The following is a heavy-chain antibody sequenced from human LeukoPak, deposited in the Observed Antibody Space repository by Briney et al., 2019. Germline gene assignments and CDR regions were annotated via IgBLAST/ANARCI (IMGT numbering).Heavy chain of an antibody. Sequence: ASVKVSCKASGYTFTSYDINWVRQATGQGLEWMGCMNPNSGNTGYAQKFQGRVTMTRNTSISTAYMELSSLRSEDTAVYYCARGSSSALDYYYGMDVWGQGTTVTVSS. CDR3: ARGSSSALDYYYGMDV. D-gene: IGHD6-13*01. V-gene: IGHV1-8*01. CDR1: GYTFTSYD. J-gene: IGHJ6*02. CDR2: MNPNSGNT.